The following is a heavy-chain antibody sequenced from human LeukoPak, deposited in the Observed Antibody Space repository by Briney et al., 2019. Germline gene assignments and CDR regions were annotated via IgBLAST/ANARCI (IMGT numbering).Heavy chain of an antibody. CDR2: IDTNTGNP. Sequence: ASVKVSCKGSGYTFTEYAISCMRQAPGQGLDYMGWIDTNTGNPTYAQGFTGRFVFSLDTSVSTAYLQISSLKAEDSAIYFCANCYDSSGFFAYWGQGTLVTVSS. D-gene: IGHD3-22*01. V-gene: IGHV7-4-1*02. J-gene: IGHJ4*02. CDR3: ANCYDSSGFFAY. CDR1: GYTFTEYA.